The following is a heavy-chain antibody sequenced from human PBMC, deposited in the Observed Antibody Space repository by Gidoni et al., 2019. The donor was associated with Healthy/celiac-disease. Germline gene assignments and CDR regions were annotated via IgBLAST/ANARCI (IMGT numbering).Heavy chain of an antibody. D-gene: IGHD6-19*01. CDR1: GFHFSCYA. CDR2: ISGSGGST. J-gene: IGHJ4*02. CDR3: AKDGQCLVSPFDY. V-gene: IGHV3-23*04. Sequence: EVQLVESGGGWVQPGGSLRLSCAASGFHFSCYAISWVRQAPGRGLVCVSAISGSGGSTYYAVSVECRFTISRDNSKNTLYLQMNSLRAEDTAVYYCAKDGQCLVSPFDYWVQGTLVTVSS.